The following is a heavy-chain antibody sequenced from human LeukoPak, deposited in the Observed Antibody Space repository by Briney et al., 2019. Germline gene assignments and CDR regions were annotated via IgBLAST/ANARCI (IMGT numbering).Heavy chain of an antibody. J-gene: IGHJ5*02. CDR1: GGSFSGYY. V-gene: IGHV4-34*01. Sequence: NPSETLSLTCAVYGGSFSGYYWSWIRQPPGKGLEWIGEINHSGSTNYNPSLKSRVTISVDTPKNQFSLKLSSVTAADTAVYYCARGRTGIVGATTRVRYNWFDPWGQGTLVTVSS. CDR2: INHSGST. D-gene: IGHD1-26*01. CDR3: ARGRTGIVGATTRVRYNWFDP.